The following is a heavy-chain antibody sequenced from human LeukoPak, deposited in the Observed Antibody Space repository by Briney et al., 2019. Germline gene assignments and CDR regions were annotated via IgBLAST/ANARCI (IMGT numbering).Heavy chain of an antibody. Sequence: GGSLRLSCAASGFTFSSYSMNWVRQPPGKGLEWVSSISSSGSYIYYADSVKGQFSISRDSAKNSLYLQMNSLRAEDTAVYYCARGPQFCSGGSCYGYYFDYWGQGTLVTVSS. V-gene: IGHV3-21*01. CDR1: GFTFSSYS. CDR2: ISSSGSYI. CDR3: ARGPQFCSGGSCYGYYFDY. J-gene: IGHJ4*02. D-gene: IGHD2-15*01.